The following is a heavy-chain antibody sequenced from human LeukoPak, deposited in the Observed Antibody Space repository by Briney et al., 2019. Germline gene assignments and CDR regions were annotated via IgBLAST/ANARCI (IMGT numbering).Heavy chain of an antibody. D-gene: IGHD3-10*01. CDR1: GGSFSGYY. Sequence: SETLSLTCAVYGGSFSGYYWSWIRQPPGKGLEWIGEINHSGSTNYNPSLKSRVTISVDTSKNQFSLKLSSVTAADTAVYYCARARRYGSGRFDAFDIXGQGTMVTVSS. CDR2: INHSGST. J-gene: IGHJ3*02. CDR3: ARARRYGSGRFDAFDI. V-gene: IGHV4-34*01.